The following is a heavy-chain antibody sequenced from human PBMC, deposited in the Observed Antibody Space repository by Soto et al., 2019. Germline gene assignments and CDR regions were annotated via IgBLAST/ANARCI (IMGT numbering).Heavy chain of an antibody. Sequence: GASVKVSCKASGGTFSSYAISWVRQAPGQGLEWMGGIIPIFGTANYAQKFQGRVTITADESTSTAYMELSSLRSEDTAVYYCARERSRDSSGIRDYFGYWGQGTLVTVSS. CDR1: GGTFSSYA. CDR3: ARERSRDSSGIRDYFGY. J-gene: IGHJ4*02. D-gene: IGHD6-19*01. CDR2: IIPIFGTA. V-gene: IGHV1-69*13.